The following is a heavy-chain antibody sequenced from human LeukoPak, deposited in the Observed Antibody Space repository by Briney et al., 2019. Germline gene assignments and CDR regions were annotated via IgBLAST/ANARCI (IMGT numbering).Heavy chain of an antibody. CDR2: IRQDGSDK. Sequence: GGSLRLSCAASGFSFSGYWMSWVRQAPGKGLEWVANIRQDGSDKYYVDSVKGRFTISRDNAKNSLFLQMNRLRAEDTAVYYCARVGCLRTLGYCSSFTSIDYWGRGTLVTVSS. D-gene: IGHD2-2*01. V-gene: IGHV3-7*01. CDR1: GFSFSGYW. J-gene: IGHJ4*02. CDR3: ARVGCLRTLGYCSSFTSIDY.